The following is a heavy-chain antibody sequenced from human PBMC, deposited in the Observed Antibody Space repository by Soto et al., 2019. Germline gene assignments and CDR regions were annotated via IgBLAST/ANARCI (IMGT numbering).Heavy chain of an antibody. CDR1: GGTFSSYA. CDR3: AREHDSSGYAHWFDP. CDR2: IIPIFGTA. Sequence: ASVKVSCKASGGTFSSYAISWVRQAPGQGLEWMGGIIPIFGTANYAQKFQGRVTITADESTSTAYMELSSLRSEDTAVYYCAREHDSSGYAHWFDPWGQGTLVTVSS. J-gene: IGHJ5*02. V-gene: IGHV1-69*13. D-gene: IGHD3-22*01.